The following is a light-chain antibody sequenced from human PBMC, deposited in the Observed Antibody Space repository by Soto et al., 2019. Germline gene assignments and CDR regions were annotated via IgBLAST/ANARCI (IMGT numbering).Light chain of an antibody. J-gene: IGKJ1*01. Sequence: DIQMTQSPSSVSASVGDRVTLTCRSSQGISSWLAWYQQKPGKAPKLLSYKASTLKSGVPSRFSGSGSGTEFTLSISSLEPDDFATYYCQHYNSYPWTSGQGTKVDI. CDR3: QHYNSYPWT. CDR2: KAS. V-gene: IGKV1-5*03. CDR1: QGISSW.